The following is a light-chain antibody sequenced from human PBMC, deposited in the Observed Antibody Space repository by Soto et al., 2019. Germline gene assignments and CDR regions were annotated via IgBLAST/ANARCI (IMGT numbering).Light chain of an antibody. V-gene: IGKV3-11*01. Sequence: EIVLTQSPATLSLSPGERATLSCRASQSVGSYLAWYQQKPGQAPRLLIYGASNRATGIPARFSGSGSGTDFTRTISSLEPEDLAVYYCQQRSDWPLTFGGGTKVEIK. CDR1: QSVGSY. CDR2: GAS. J-gene: IGKJ4*01. CDR3: QQRSDWPLT.